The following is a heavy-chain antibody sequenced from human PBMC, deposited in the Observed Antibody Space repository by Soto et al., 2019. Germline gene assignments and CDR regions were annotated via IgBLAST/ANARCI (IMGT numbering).Heavy chain of an antibody. CDR2: ISNSGNT. D-gene: IGHD5-12*01. J-gene: IGHJ5*02. CDR3: ARRDSASGYAYS. Sequence: QLQLQEWGPGLVKPSETLSLTCTVSGGSISSSGYYWGWIRQPPGKGLEWIGTISNSGNTYYNPSLKSRVTISADTSKNQFSLPVSSVTAADTAVYFCARRDSASGYAYSWGQGTLVTVSS. CDR1: GGSISSSGYY. V-gene: IGHV4-39*01.